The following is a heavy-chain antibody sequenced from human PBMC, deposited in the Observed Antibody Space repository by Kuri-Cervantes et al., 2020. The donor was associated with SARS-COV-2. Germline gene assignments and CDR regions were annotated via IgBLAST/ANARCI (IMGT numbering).Heavy chain of an antibody. CDR1: GYTFTGYY. CDR3: ARDPTGYCSGGSCYLDSWFDP. CDR2: INPNSGGT. J-gene: IGHJ5*02. Sequence: ASVKVSCKASGYTFTGYYMHWVRQAPGQGLEWMGWINPNSGGTNYAQKFQARVTMTRDTSISTAYMELSRLRSDDTDVYYCARDPTGYCSGGSCYLDSWFDPWGQGTLVTVSS. D-gene: IGHD2-15*01. V-gene: IGHV1-2*02.